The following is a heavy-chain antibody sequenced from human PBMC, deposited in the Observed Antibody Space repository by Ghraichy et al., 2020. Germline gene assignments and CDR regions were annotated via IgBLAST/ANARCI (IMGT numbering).Heavy chain of an antibody. Sequence: VSAISGSGGSTYYADSVKGRFTISRDNSKNTLYLQMNSLRAEDTAVYYCAKFAGYFDYWGQGTLVT. J-gene: IGHJ4*02. D-gene: IGHD3-10*01. V-gene: IGHV3-23*01. CDR2: ISGSGGST. CDR3: AKFAGYFDY.